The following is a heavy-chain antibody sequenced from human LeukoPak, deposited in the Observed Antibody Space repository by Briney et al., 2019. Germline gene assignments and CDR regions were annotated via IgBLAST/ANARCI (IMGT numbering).Heavy chain of an antibody. CDR3: AIYSGSYSPNGVDY. J-gene: IGHJ4*02. CDR2: IYYSGST. D-gene: IGHD1-26*01. V-gene: IGHV4-39*07. CDR1: GLTFSSSA. Sequence: GSLRLSCAASGLTFSSSAMSWVRKAPGKGLEWIGSIYYSGSTYYNPSLKSRVTISVDTSKNQFSLKLSSVTAADTAVYYCAIYSGSYSPNGVDYWGQGTLVTVSS.